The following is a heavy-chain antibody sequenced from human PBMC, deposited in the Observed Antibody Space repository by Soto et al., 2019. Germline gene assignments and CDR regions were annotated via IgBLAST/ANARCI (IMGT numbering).Heavy chain of an antibody. D-gene: IGHD1-20*01. CDR3: ARWGHRLSGYNWNPVANFDY. CDR2: INHSGST. J-gene: IGHJ4*02. Sequence: QVQLQQWGAGLLKPSETLSLTCAVYGGSFSGYYWSWIRQPPGKGLEWIGEINHSGSTNYNPSLKSRVTISVDTSKNQFSLKLSSVTAADTAVYYCARWGHRLSGYNWNPVANFDYWGQGTLVTVSS. V-gene: IGHV4-34*01. CDR1: GGSFSGYY.